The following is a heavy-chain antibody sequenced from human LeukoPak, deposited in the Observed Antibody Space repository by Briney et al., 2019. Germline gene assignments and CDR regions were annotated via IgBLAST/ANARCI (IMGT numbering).Heavy chain of an antibody. D-gene: IGHD1-7*01. J-gene: IGHJ6*02. V-gene: IGHV3-15*04. CDR1: GFTFNYAW. Sequence: GGSLRLSCAASGFTFNYAWMSWVRQVPGKGLEWVGQTVSEIDGGTTNYAAPVKGRFTISRDDSKSTLYLQMNSLKIEDTAVYYCTTDEDWNYARKDVWGQGATVIVSS. CDR2: TVSEIDGGTT. CDR3: TTDEDWNYARKDV.